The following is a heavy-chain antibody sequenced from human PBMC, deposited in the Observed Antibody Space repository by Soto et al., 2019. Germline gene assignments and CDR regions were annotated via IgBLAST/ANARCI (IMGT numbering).Heavy chain of an antibody. D-gene: IGHD2-2*02. CDR3: ARPYCDSTSCYTDWFDP. CDR1: GYRFSTYD. V-gene: IGHV1-8*01. Sequence: QVQLVQSGAEVKKPGASVKVSCKASGYRFSTYDINWVRQAAGQGLEWMGWVNPKSGNTEYAQRVRGRVTMTSNTSISTPYMELSALTPEDTAVYYCARPYCDSTSCYTDWFDPWGQGTLVTVSS. CDR2: VNPKSGNT. J-gene: IGHJ5*02.